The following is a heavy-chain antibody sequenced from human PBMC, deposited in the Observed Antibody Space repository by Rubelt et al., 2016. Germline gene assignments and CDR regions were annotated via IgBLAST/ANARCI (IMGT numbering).Heavy chain of an antibody. CDR3: ARAKIAARPFDC. CDR2: IHSGGST. CDR1: GLTVSSNS. J-gene: IGHJ4*02. V-gene: IGHV3-53*01. Sequence: EVQLVESGGGLIQPGGSLRLSCAASGLTVSSNSMTWVRQVPGKGLEWVSIIHSGGSTYYADSVKGRFTIPRDASKNTLYLQMNSRRAEDTAVYYCARAKIAARPFDCWGPGTLVTVSS. D-gene: IGHD6-6*01.